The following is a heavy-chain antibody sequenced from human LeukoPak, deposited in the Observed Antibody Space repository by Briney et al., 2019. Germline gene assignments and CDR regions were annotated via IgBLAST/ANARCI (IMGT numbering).Heavy chain of an antibody. CDR2: INHSGST. D-gene: IGHD3-3*01. CDR3: ARGLFWSVPDY. Sequence: PSETLSLTCAVYGGSFSGYYWSWIRQPPGKGLEWIGEINHSGSTNYNPSLKSRVTISVDTSKNQFSLKLSSVTAADTAVYYCARGLFWSVPDYWGQGTLVTVSS. CDR1: GGSFSGYY. J-gene: IGHJ4*02. V-gene: IGHV4-34*01.